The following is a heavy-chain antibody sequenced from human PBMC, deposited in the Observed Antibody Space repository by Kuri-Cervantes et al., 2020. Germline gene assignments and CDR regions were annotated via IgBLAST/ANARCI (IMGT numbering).Heavy chain of an antibody. CDR3: ARESYSYALFDY. J-gene: IGHJ4*02. CDR2: ISYDGSNK. Sequence: GGSLRLSCAASGFTFSSYGMHWVRQAPGKGLEWVAVISYDGSNKYYADSVKGRFTISRDNSKNTLYLQMNSLRAEDTAVYYCARESYSYALFDYWGQGTLVTVSS. CDR1: GFTFSSYG. V-gene: IGHV3-30*03. D-gene: IGHD5-18*01.